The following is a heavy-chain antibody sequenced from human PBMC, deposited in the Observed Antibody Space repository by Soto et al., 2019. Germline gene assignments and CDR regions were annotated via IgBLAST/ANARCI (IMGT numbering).Heavy chain of an antibody. CDR1: GFTISSVY. CDR2: ISDTNRT. V-gene: IGHV3-23*01. D-gene: IGHD5-18*01. Sequence: PGGSLRLSCAASGFTISSVYMTWVRQAPGKGLEWVSAISDTNRTYYADSVKGRFTISRDNSKNTLYLQMNSLRAEDTALYYCAKDINIYGYITPHDYWGQGVPVTVSS. J-gene: IGHJ4*02. CDR3: AKDINIYGYITPHDY.